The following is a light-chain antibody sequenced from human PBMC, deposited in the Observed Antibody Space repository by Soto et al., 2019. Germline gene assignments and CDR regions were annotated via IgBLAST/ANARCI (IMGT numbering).Light chain of an antibody. Sequence: DIQMTQSPSSLSASVGDRVTITCRASQTITSYLNWYHQKPGKAPKLLIYGASKLQSGVPSRFSGSGSGTDFTLTISSLQPEDFATYYCQQSHSPPHTFGQVTKVEVK. V-gene: IGKV1-39*01. CDR2: GAS. J-gene: IGKJ1*01. CDR1: QTITSY. CDR3: QQSHSPPHT.